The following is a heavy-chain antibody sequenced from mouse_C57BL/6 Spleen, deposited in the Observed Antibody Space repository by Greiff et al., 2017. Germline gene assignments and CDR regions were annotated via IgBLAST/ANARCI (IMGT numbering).Heavy chain of an antibody. CDR1: GYTFTSYW. Sequence: VQLQQPGAELVRPGSSVKLSCKASGYTFTSYWMDWVKQRPGQGLEWIVNIYPSDSETHYNQKFKDKATLTVDKSSSTAYMQLSSLTSEDSAVYYCARSGDYYGSSYYAMDYWGQGTSVTVSS. V-gene: IGHV1-61*01. D-gene: IGHD1-1*01. J-gene: IGHJ4*01. CDR3: ARSGDYYGSSYYAMDY. CDR2: IYPSDSET.